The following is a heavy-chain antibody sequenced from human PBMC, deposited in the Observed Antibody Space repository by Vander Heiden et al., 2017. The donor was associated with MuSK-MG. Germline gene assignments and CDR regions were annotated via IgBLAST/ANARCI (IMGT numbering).Heavy chain of an antibody. V-gene: IGHV3-23*01. D-gene: IGHD2-15*01. Sequence: EVQLLGSGGGLVQPVGSLRLSCVAPGFTFSHYAMSWVRQAPGNGLEWGSVISGSADKTFYADSGKGRFTISRDKSKNTLYLQMKSLSAEDTAVYYCAKRWLMVASTAAFDVWGQGTMVTVSS. J-gene: IGHJ3*01. CDR2: ISGSADKT. CDR3: AKRWLMVASTAAFDV. CDR1: GFTFSHYA.